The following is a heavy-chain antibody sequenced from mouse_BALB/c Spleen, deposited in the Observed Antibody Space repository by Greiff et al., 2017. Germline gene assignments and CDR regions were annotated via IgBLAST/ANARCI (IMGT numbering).Heavy chain of an antibody. D-gene: IGHD2-3*01. CDR1: GFTFSSYA. Sequence: EVQRVESGGGLVKPGGSLKLSCAASGFTFSSYAMSWVRQTPEKRLEWVASISSGGSTYYPDSVKGRFTISRDNARNILYLQMSSLRSEDTAMYYCARAYERAWFAYWGQGTLVTVSA. CDR2: ISSGGST. J-gene: IGHJ3*01. V-gene: IGHV5-6-5*01. CDR3: ARAYERAWFAY.